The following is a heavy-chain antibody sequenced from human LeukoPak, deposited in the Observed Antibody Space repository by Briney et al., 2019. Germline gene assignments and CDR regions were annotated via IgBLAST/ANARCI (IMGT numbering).Heavy chain of an antibody. D-gene: IGHD2-8*01. CDR2: IMKDGRET. J-gene: IGHJ6*02. CDR1: GFPFTNNW. CDR3: ARARYCANTICHIGGGLDV. V-gene: IGHV3-7*04. Sequence: PGGSLRLSCAASGFPFTNNWMTWVRQAPGKGLEWVATIMKDGRETYYVDSVKGRFTISRVNARDSVFLQMNILRAEDAAVYYCARARYCANTICHIGGGLDVWGPGTTVTVYS.